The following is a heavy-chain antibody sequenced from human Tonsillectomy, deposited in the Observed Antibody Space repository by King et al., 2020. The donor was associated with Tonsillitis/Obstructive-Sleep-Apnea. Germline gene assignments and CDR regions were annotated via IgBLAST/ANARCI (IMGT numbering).Heavy chain of an antibody. CDR1: GYTFTTYT. V-gene: IGHV1-18*01. Sequence: QLVQSGAEVKKPGASVKVSCKASGYTFTTYTISWVRQAPGQGLEWMGWISAYSGNTNCAQKLQGRVTMTTDTSTSTAYMELRSLKSDDTAVYYCARARYCGGACYSGGFDYWGQGTLVTVSS. J-gene: IGHJ4*02. CDR3: ARARYCGGACYSGGFDY. CDR2: ISAYSGNT. D-gene: IGHD2-21*01.